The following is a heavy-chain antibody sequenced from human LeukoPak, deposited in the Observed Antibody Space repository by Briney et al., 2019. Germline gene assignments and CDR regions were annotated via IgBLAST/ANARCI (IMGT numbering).Heavy chain of an antibody. CDR3: ARDSSSWYKPDAFDI. Sequence: PGGSLRLSCAASGFTVSSNYMSWVRQAPGKGLEWVSVIYSGGSTYYADSVKGRFTISRGNSKNTLYLQMNSLRAEDTAVYYCARDSSSWYKPDAFDIWGQGTMVTVSS. V-gene: IGHV3-66*01. D-gene: IGHD6-13*01. J-gene: IGHJ3*02. CDR2: IYSGGST. CDR1: GFTVSSNY.